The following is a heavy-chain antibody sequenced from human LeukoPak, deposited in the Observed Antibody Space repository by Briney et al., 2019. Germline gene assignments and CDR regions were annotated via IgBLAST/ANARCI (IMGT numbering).Heavy chain of an antibody. Sequence: ASVKVSCKASGYTFTGYYMHWVRQAPGQGLEWMGWINPNSGGTNYAQKFQGRVTMTRDTSISPAYMELSRLRSDDTAVYYCARVFTVTTFVRTWFDPWGQGTLVTVSS. D-gene: IGHD4-11*01. CDR3: ARVFTVTTFVRTWFDP. CDR2: INPNSGGT. J-gene: IGHJ5*02. V-gene: IGHV1-2*02. CDR1: GYTFTGYY.